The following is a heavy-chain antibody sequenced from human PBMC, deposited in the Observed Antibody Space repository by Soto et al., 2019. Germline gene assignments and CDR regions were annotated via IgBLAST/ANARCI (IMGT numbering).Heavy chain of an antibody. Sequence: EVQLLESGGGLVQPGGSLRLSCAASGFTFSNYAMSWVRQTPGKGLGWVSTISGGGGNTYYPDSVKGRFTISRDNSKDTVYLQMNSLRAEDTAIYYCAKERLGRGADYWGQGALVTVTS. CDR2: ISGGGGNT. CDR1: GFTFSNYA. CDR3: AKERLGRGADY. J-gene: IGHJ4*02. V-gene: IGHV3-23*01.